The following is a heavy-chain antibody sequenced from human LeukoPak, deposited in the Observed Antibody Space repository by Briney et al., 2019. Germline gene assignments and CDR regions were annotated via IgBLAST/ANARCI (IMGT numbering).Heavy chain of an antibody. CDR1: GGTFSSYA. CDR3: AREQYSGYDFGY. D-gene: IGHD5-12*01. J-gene: IGHJ4*02. Sequence: SVKVSCKASGGTFSSYAISWVRQAPGQGLEWLGGIIPIFGTANYAQKFQGRVTITADESTSTAYMELSSLRSEDTAVYYCAREQYSGYDFGYWGQGTLVTVSS. CDR2: IIPIFGTA. V-gene: IGHV1-69*13.